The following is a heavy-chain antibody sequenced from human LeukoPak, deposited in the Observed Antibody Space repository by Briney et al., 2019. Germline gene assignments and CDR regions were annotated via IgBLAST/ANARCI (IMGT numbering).Heavy chain of an antibody. D-gene: IGHD2-15*01. J-gene: IGHJ4*02. CDR1: GLKFGDYG. CDR3: ARDLSATWYSPAY. CDR2: INWDGENT. V-gene: IGHV3-20*04. Sequence: PGGSLRLSCSGSGLKFGDYGLSWVRQAPGKGLEWVSGINWDGENTAYADSVKGRFTISRDNAENALYLQMDSLRAEDTALYYCARDLSATWYSPAYWGRGTLVTVSS.